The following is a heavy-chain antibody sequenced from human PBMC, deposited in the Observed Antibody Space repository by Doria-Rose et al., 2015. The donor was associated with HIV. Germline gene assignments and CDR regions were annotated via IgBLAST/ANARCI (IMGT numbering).Heavy chain of an antibody. CDR1: GVSLSSPGMG. J-gene: IGHJ4*02. D-gene: IGHD6-13*01. Sequence: QVTLKEPGPVLVKPTETLTLTCTVSGVSLSSPGMGVSWIRQPPGKDLEWLANIFSDDERSYKTSLKSRLTISRGTSKSQVVITMTDMDPVDTATYYCARIKSSRWYHKYYFDFWGQGTLVIVSA. CDR2: IFSDDER. CDR3: ARIKSSRWYHKYYFDF. V-gene: IGHV2-26*01.